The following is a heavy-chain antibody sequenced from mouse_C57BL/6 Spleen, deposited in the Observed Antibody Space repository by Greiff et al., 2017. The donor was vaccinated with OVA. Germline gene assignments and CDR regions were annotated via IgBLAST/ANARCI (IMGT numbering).Heavy chain of an antibody. CDR2: IDPNSGGT. J-gene: IGHJ4*01. V-gene: IGHV1-72*01. D-gene: IGHD1-1*01. CDR3: AREGYYYGSSYVPYYYAMDY. Sequence: QVQLKQPGAELVKPGASVKLSCKASGYTFTSYWMHWVKQRPGRGLEWIGRIDPNSGGTKYNEKFKSKATLTVDKPSSTAYMQLSSLTSEDSAVYYCAREGYYYGSSYVPYYYAMDYWGQGTSVTVSS. CDR1: GYTFTSYW.